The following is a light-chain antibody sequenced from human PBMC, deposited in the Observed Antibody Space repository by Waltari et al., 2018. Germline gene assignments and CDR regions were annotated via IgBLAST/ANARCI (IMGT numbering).Light chain of an antibody. Sequence: DTQMTQSPSTLSAYVGDRVTITCRASQNIYNWLAWYQQKPGEAPEVLIYDASSLRSGVPSRFSGSGSRTEFTLTISSLQPGDFATYYCQQYHGDSPTFGQGTRVEIK. V-gene: IGKV1-5*01. CDR1: QNIYNW. CDR2: DAS. J-gene: IGKJ1*01. CDR3: QQYHGDSPT.